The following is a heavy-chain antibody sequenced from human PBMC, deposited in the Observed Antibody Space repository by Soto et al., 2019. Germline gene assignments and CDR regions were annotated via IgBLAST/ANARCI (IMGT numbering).Heavy chain of an antibody. CDR3: ARRYCSSTSCYPIDY. D-gene: IGHD2-2*01. CDR2: ISSSTSYI. J-gene: IGHJ4*02. Sequence: EVQLVESGGGLVKPGGSLRLSCAASGFTFSSYSMNWVRQAPGKGLEWVSSISSSTSYIYYADSVKGRFTISRDNAKNSLYLQMNGRRAEDTAVYYCARRYCSSTSCYPIDYWGQGTLVTVSS. V-gene: IGHV3-21*01. CDR1: GFTFSSYS.